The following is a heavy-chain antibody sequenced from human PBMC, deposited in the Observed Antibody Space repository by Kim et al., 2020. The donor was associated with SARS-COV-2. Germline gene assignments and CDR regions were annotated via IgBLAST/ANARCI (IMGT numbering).Heavy chain of an antibody. CDR2: FQFSGST. CDR1: GDSITSTY. Sequence: SETLSLTCTVSGDSITSTYWSWIRQPPGKGLEWIGYFQFSGSTNYNPSLRVRFTISVDTSKNQFSLKVTSVTAADTALYYCARGRVPYYWCQGTLVTVSS. V-gene: IGHV4-59*01. CDR3: ARGRVPYY. J-gene: IGHJ4*02. D-gene: IGHD3-10*01.